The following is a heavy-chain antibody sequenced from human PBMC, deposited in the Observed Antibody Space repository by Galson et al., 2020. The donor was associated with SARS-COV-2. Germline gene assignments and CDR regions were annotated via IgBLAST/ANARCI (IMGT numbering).Heavy chain of an antibody. Sequence: GGSLRLSCAASGFTFSDYAISWVRQAPGKGLEWISALRANGDHTYYADSVRGRFTTSRDNSKNTLYLQLNSLRGEDTALYYCAKEKFCNGDDCYSLDHWGQGTRVTVSS. CDR2: LRANGDHT. CDR3: AKEKFCNGDDCYSLDH. J-gene: IGHJ4*02. D-gene: IGHD2-15*01. CDR1: GFTFSDYA. V-gene: IGHV3-23*01.